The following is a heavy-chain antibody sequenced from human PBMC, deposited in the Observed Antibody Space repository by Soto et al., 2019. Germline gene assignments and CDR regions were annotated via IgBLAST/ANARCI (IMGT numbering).Heavy chain of an antibody. Sequence: QTLSLTCAISGDSVSSNSAAWNWIRQSPSRGLEWLGRTCYRSQWYNDYAVSVKSRITIIPDTSKNQFSLQLNSVTPEDTAVYYCAAEFGVAGTGNWFDPWGQGTLVTVSS. J-gene: IGHJ5*02. V-gene: IGHV6-1*01. CDR1: GDSVSSNSAA. D-gene: IGHD3-3*01. CDR2: TCYRSQWYN. CDR3: AAEFGVAGTGNWFDP.